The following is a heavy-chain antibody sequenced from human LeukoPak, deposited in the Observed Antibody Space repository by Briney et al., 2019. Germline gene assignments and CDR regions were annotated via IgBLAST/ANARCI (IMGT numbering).Heavy chain of an antibody. CDR1: GGSFSGYY. CDR2: INHSGST. V-gene: IGHV4-34*01. J-gene: IGHJ5*02. Sequence: SETLSLTCAVYGGSFSGYYWSWIRQPPGKGLEWIGEINHSGSTNYNPSLKSRVTISLDTSKNQFSLKLSSVTAAGTAVYYCANILTGPWGQGTLVTVSS. CDR3: ANILTGP. D-gene: IGHD3-9*01.